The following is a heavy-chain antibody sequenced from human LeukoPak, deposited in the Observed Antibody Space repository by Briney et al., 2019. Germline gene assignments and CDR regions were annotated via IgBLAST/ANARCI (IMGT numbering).Heavy chain of an antibody. Sequence: GGSLRLSCAASGFTFSSYGMHWVRQAPGKGLEWVAVTWYDGRNNYYAASVKGRFTISRDDSKTTVYLLMNSLRAEDTAVYYCARDRGAYCGGDCYLGFDYWGRGTLVTVSS. D-gene: IGHD2-21*02. CDR2: TWYDGRNN. CDR1: GFTFSSYG. V-gene: IGHV3-33*01. CDR3: ARDRGAYCGGDCYLGFDY. J-gene: IGHJ4*03.